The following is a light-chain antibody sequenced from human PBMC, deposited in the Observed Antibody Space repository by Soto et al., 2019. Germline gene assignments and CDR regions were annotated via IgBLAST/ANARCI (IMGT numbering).Light chain of an antibody. V-gene: IGLV2-14*01. CDR1: SSDIGAYNY. CDR2: EVS. CDR3: SSYTSSSTQV. J-gene: IGLJ1*01. Sequence: QSVLTQPASVSGSPGQSITISCTGSSSDIGAYNYVSWFQQYPGKAPKLIISEVSNRPSGVSNRFSGSKSGTAASLTISGLQAEVEADYYCSSYTSSSTQVFGTGTKVTVL.